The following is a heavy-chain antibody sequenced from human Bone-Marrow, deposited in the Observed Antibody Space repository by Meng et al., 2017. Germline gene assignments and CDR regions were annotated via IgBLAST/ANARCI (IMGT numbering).Heavy chain of an antibody. CDR2: ISAYNGNT. CDR1: GYTFTSYG. J-gene: IGHJ4*02. V-gene: IGHV1-18*01. Sequence: ASVKVSCKASGYTFTSYGISWVRQAPGQGLEWMGWISAYNGNTNYAQKLQGRVTMPTDTSTSTAYMELRSLRSDDTAVYYCARALGRGGSGNYYTVYWGQGTLVTVSS. CDR3: ARALGRGGSGNYYTVY. D-gene: IGHD3-10*01.